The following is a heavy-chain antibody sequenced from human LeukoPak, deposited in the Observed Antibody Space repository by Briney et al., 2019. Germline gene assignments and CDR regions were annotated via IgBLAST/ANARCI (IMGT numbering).Heavy chain of an antibody. J-gene: IGHJ4*02. Sequence: GGSLRLSCAASGFTFSTYAMHWVRQAPGKGLECVSAISTNGGNTHYANSVKGRLTISRDNSKNTLYLQMGSLRAEDMAVYYCAREGYLTNSRNYVDYWGQGTLVTVSS. CDR1: GFTFSTYA. V-gene: IGHV3-64*01. CDR2: ISTNGGNT. D-gene: IGHD6-13*01. CDR3: AREGYLTNSRNYVDY.